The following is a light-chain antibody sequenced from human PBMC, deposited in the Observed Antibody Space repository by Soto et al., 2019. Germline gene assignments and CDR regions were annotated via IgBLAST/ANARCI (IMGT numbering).Light chain of an antibody. J-gene: IGKJ1*01. V-gene: IGKV1-5*03. Sequence: DIQMTQSPSSLSGSVGDRATITCRASQTISSWLAWYQQKPGKAPKLLIYKASTLKSGVPSRFSGSGSGTEFALTISSLQPDELATYDCQQYNSYSRTFGQVTKVAIK. CDR3: QQYNSYSRT. CDR1: QTISSW. CDR2: KAS.